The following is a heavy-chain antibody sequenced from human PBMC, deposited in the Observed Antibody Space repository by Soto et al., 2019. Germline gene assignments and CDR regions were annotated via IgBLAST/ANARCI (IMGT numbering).Heavy chain of an antibody. D-gene: IGHD3-16*02. CDR3: AKAMRDIWGSYRTYYFDY. V-gene: IGHV3-23*01. CDR1: GFTFSSYA. Sequence: GGSLRLSCAASGFTFSSYAMSWVRQAPGKGLEWVSAISGSGGSTYYADSVKARFTISRDNSKNTLYLQMNSLRAEDTAVYYCAKAMRDIWGSYRTYYFDYWGQGTLVTVSS. CDR2: ISGSGGST. J-gene: IGHJ4*02.